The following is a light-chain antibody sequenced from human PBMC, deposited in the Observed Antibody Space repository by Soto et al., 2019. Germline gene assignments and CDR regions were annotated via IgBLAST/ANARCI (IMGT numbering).Light chain of an antibody. CDR3: TSYVSGNTVI. V-gene: IGLV2-14*03. J-gene: IGLJ2*01. Sequence: QSALTQPASVCGSPGQSITISCTGTSSDIGAYNYVCWYQQHPGKVPKLLIYEVTNRPSGVSIRFSGSRSGNTASLTISGLQADDEAHYYCTSYVSGNTVIFGGGTQLTVL. CDR1: SSDIGAYNY. CDR2: EVT.